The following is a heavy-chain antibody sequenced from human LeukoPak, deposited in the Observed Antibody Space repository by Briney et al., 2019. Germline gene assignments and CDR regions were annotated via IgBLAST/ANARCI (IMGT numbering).Heavy chain of an antibody. J-gene: IGHJ3*02. CDR3: AWIYCSSTSCYQTLYPDAFDI. CDR1: GGTFSSYA. Sequence: GASVKVSCKASGGTFSSYAISWVRQAPGQGLEWMGGIIPIFGTANYAQKFQGRVTITADESTSTAYMELSSLRSEDTAVYYCAWIYCSSTSCYQTLYPDAFDIWGQGTMVTVSS. CDR2: IIPIFGTA. D-gene: IGHD2-2*01. V-gene: IGHV1-69*13.